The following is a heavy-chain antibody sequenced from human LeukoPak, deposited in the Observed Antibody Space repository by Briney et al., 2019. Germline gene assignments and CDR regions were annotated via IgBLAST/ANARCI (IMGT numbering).Heavy chain of an antibody. CDR1: GGSISSYY. D-gene: IGHD3-10*01. V-gene: IGHV4-4*07. CDR3: ARDVHGSGSYLYYYYGMDV. CDR2: IYTSGST. J-gene: IGHJ6*02. Sequence: SETLSLTCTVSGGSISSYYWSWIRQPAGKGLEWIGRIYTSGSTNYNPSHKSRVTMSVDTSKNQFSLKLSSVTAADTAVYYCARDVHGSGSYLYYYYGMDVWGQGTTVTVSS.